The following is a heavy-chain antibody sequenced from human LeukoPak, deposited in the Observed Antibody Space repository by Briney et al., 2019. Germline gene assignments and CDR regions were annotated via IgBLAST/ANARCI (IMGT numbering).Heavy chain of an antibody. J-gene: IGHJ4*02. D-gene: IGHD6-13*01. CDR3: DLIHGGSWAFDY. CDR2: INPDSGDT. Sequence: ASVKVSCKASEYTVSVYHIHWVRQAPGQGREWMAWINPDSGDTNYAQKFQGRVTMTRDTSISTAYMEVSSLRSDDTAVYYCDLIHGGSWAFDYRGQGTLVTVSS. V-gene: IGHV1-2*02. CDR1: EYTVSVYH.